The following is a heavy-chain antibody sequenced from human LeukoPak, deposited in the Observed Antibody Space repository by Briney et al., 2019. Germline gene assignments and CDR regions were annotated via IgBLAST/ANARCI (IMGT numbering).Heavy chain of an antibody. D-gene: IGHD5-18*01. V-gene: IGHV4-34*01. CDR1: GGSFSGYY. CDR2: INHSGST. J-gene: IGHJ4*02. CDR3: ARGKQLWPQYYFDY. Sequence: SETLSLTCAVYGGSFSGYYWSWIRQPPGKGLEWIGEINHSGSTNYNPSLKSRVTISVDTSKNQFSLKLSSVTAADTAVYYCARGKQLWPQYYFDYWGQGTLVTVSS.